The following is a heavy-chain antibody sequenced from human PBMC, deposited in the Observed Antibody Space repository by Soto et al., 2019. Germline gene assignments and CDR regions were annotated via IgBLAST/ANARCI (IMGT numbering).Heavy chain of an antibody. CDR3: AGAWGMTVTAPEF. V-gene: IGHV1-69*06. D-gene: IGHD2-21*02. CDR1: GCTFSHHM. CDR2: IIPICGTP. Sequence: QVQLVQSGAEVKKPGSSVKVSCKASGCTFSHHMITWVRQAPGQGLEWMGGIIPICGTPNYAQKFQGRVTINADRSTNTSYLEFSSLKSDDTAVYYCAGAWGMTVTAPEFWGQGARVAVSS. J-gene: IGHJ4*02.